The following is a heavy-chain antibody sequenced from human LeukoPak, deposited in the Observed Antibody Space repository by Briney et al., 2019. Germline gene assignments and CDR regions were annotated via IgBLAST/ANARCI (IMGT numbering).Heavy chain of an antibody. Sequence: GGSLTLSRAPSGFSLNNYWTSWVRQPPREWLEWVAHRKEDGSEEYYVDSVKGRFTISRDNAKNSLYLQMSSLRADDTAVYYCARDRGHYYYGMDVWGQGTTVTVSS. CDR2: RKEDGSEE. J-gene: IGHJ6*01. D-gene: IGHD6-25*01. V-gene: IGHV3-7*01. CDR1: GFSLNNYW. CDR3: ARDRGHYYYGMDV.